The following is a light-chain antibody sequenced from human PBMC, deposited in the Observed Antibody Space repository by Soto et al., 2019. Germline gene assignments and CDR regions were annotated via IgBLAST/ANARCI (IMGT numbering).Light chain of an antibody. CDR2: RNS. V-gene: IGLV1-40*01. J-gene: IGLJ3*02. CDR3: QSYDSSLSGSV. CDR1: SSNIGAGYD. Sequence: VLTQPPSVSGAPGQRVTISCTGSSSNIGAGYDVHWYQQLPGTAPKLLIYRNSNRPSGVPDRFSGSKSGTSASLAITGLQAEDEADYYCQSYDSSLSGSVFGGGTKLTVL.